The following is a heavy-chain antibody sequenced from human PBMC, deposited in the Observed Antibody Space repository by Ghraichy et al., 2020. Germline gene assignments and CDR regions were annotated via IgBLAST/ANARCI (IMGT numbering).Heavy chain of an antibody. CDR2: IHHSGSI. D-gene: IGHD3-16*01. J-gene: IGHJ6*02. CDR3: ARVWGANALDA. CDR1: GGSVSSTDW. V-gene: IGHV4-4*02. Sequence: SETLSLTCAVSGGSVSSTDWWSWVRQPPGKGLEWIGEIHHSGSINYNPSLMSRVSLSLDKSRNQFSLKLTSVTAADTAVYYCARVWGANALDAWGQGTTVTVSS.